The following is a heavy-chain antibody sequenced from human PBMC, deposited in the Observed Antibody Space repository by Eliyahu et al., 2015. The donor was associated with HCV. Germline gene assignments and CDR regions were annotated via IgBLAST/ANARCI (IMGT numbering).Heavy chain of an antibody. CDR1: GGSISSSSYY. V-gene: IGHV4-39*01. CDR3: ARRPRGHYGPNIDY. Sequence: QLQLQESGPGLVKPSETLSLTCXVXGGSISSSSYYWGWIRQPPGKGLEWIGGIYYSGSTYYNPSLKSRVTISVDTSKNQFSLKLSSVTAADTAVYYCARRPRGHYGPNIDYWGQGTLVTVSS. CDR2: IYYSGST. D-gene: IGHD4-17*01. J-gene: IGHJ4*02.